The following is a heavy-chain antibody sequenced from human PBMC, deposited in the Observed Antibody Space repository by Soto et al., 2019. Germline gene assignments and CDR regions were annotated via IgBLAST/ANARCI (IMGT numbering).Heavy chain of an antibody. CDR1: GFTFSSFA. CDR3: AKDRGDLLTDQNPKNHASDV. V-gene: IGHV3-23*01. D-gene: IGHD3-9*01. CDR2: ISGRGGRR. J-gene: IGHJ3*01. Sequence: EMQLLESGGGLEQPGGSLTLSCTVSGFTFSSFAMSWVRQAPGKGTEWVSFISGRGGRRFYADSVKGRFTISRDNFKNMLYLQMNSLRVEDTAIYYCAKDRGDLLTDQNPKNHASDVWGQGTMVTVSS.